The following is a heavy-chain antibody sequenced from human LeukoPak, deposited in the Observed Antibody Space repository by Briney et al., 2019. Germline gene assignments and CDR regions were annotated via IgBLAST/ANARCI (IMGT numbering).Heavy chain of an antibody. V-gene: IGHV1-2*02. CDR1: GYSFNDYY. CDR2: ISPNSGGT. J-gene: IGHJ4*02. Sequence: ASVKVSCKASGYSFNDYYIHWVRQAPGHGLGWMGWISPNSGGTNYAQNFQGRVTMTRDTSITTAYMELSGLTSDDTALYYCARNYGGTSKYFDYWGQGTLVTVSS. CDR3: ARNYGGTSKYFDY. D-gene: IGHD4-23*01.